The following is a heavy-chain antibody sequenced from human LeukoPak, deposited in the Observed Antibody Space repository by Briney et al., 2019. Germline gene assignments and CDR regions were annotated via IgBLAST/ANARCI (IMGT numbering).Heavy chain of an antibody. V-gene: IGHV4-4*02. CDR3: AGLVGRYSSGLYYYYFDY. D-gene: IGHD3-22*01. Sequence: RSETLSLTCTVSGDSINSLDLWSWVRQPPGKGLEWIGEMYLSGTTHSNPSVKSRVTISIDKSKNQFFLNLSSVTAADTAVYYCAGLVGRYSSGLYYYYFDYWGQGTLVTVSS. CDR2: MYLSGTT. CDR1: GDSINSLDL. J-gene: IGHJ4*02.